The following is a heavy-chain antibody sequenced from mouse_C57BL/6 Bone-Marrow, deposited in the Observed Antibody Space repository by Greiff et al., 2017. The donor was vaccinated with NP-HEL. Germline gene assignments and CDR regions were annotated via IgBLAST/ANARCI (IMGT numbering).Heavy chain of an antibody. CDR2: IDPANGNT. J-gene: IGHJ4*01. CDR1: GFNIKNTY. V-gene: IGHV14-3*01. CDR3: ASSGNYSNVYAMDY. D-gene: IGHD2-5*01. Sequence: EVKLVESVAELVRPGASVKLSCTASGFNIKNTYMHWVKQRPEQGLEWIGRIDPANGNTKYAPKFQGKATITADTSSNTAYLQLSSLTSEDTAIYYCASSGNYSNVYAMDYWGQGTSVTVSS.